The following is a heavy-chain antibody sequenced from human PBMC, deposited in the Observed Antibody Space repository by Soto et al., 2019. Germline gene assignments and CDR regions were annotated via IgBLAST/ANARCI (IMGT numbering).Heavy chain of an antibody. D-gene: IGHD2-8*01. CDR1: GSYITSGDYH. V-gene: IGHV4-30-4*02. Sequence: SETLSLTCSVSGSYITSGDYHWTWIRQAPGKGLAWIGYISHSETTYYSPALKNRIIISSDFSMNQFSLRLNSVTAADTAVYFCAGFGVGDRDDKWGQGTLVTVSS. CDR3: AGFGVGDRDDK. CDR2: ISHSETT. J-gene: IGHJ4*02.